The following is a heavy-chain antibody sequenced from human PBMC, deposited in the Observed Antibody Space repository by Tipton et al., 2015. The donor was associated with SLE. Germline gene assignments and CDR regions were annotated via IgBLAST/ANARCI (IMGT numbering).Heavy chain of an antibody. J-gene: IGHJ3*02. D-gene: IGHD1-26*01. V-gene: IGHV4-39*07. CDR2: IYYSGST. CDR3: ARHGPSGSHQGAFDI. Sequence: TLSLTCTVSGGSISSSSYYWGWIRQPPGKGLEWIGSIYYSGSTYYNPSLKSRVTISVDTSKNQFSLKLSSVTAADTAVYYCARHGPSGSHQGAFDIWGQGTMVTVSS. CDR1: GGSISSSSYY.